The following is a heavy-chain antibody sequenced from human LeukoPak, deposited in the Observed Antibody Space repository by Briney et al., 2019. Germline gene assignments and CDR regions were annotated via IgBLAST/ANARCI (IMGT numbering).Heavy chain of an antibody. CDR3: AGVRTYYYDSSGFREAFDI. Sequence: ASVKVSCKASGYTFTSYDINWVRQATGQGLEWMGWMNPNSGNTGYAQKFQGRVTMTRNTSISTAYMELSSLRSEDTAVYYCAGVRTYYYDSSGFREAFDIWGQGTMATVSS. CDR2: MNPNSGNT. D-gene: IGHD3-22*01. CDR1: GYTFTSYD. J-gene: IGHJ3*02. V-gene: IGHV1-8*01.